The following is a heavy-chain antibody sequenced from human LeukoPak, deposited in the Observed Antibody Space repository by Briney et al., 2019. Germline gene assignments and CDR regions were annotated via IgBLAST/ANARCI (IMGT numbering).Heavy chain of an antibody. D-gene: IGHD6-6*01. J-gene: IGHJ4*02. V-gene: IGHV3-66*01. CDR3: ARDSSSYYFDY. Sequence: GGSLRLSCAASVFSVTINHMNCVPEAPGRGVEWGSIIFTGGTTHYADSLNDRFTISRDDSINTLYLQMNSLRAEDTAVYYCARDSSSYYFDYWGQGTLVTVSS. CDR1: VFSVTINH. CDR2: IFTGGTT.